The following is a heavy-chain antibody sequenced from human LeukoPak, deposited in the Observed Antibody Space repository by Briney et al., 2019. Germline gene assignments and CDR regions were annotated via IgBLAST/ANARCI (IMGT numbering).Heavy chain of an antibody. D-gene: IGHD3-10*01. CDR3: ARDLRRITMVRGVIRWFDP. Sequence: GASVKVSCKASGYTFTGYGISWVRQAPGQGLEWMGWISAYNGNTNYAQKLQGRVTMTTDTSTSTAYMELRSLRSDDTAVYYCARDLRRITMVRGVIRWFDPWGQGTLVTVSS. CDR1: GYTFTGYG. CDR2: ISAYNGNT. J-gene: IGHJ5*02. V-gene: IGHV1-18*01.